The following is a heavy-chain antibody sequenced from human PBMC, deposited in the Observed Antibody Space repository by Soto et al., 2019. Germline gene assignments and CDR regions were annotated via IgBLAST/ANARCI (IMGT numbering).Heavy chain of an antibody. CDR1: GSIFIGYL. D-gene: IGHD3-22*01. CDR3: ARPSTTMIGPFDI. CDR2: ISYDGSNK. V-gene: IGHV3-30*19. J-gene: IGHJ3*02. Sequence: QPWGSLRLSCVVPGSIFIGYLMHWVRQAPGKGLEGVAVISYDGSNKYYADSVKGRFTISRDNSKNTLYLQMNSLRAEDTAVYYCARPSTTMIGPFDIWGQGTMVTVSS.